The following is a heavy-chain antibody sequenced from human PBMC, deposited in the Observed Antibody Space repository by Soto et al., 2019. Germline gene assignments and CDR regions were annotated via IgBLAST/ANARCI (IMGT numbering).Heavy chain of an antibody. CDR2: IVVGSGNT. CDR1: GFTFTSSA. V-gene: IGHV1-58*01. Sequence: QMQLVQSGPEVKKPGTSVKVSCKASGFTFTSSAVQWVRQARGQRLEWIGWIVVGSGNTNYAQKFQERVTITRDMSTSTAYMELSSLRSEDTAVYYCAADRSPFLFDPWGQGSLVTVSS. J-gene: IGHJ5*02. D-gene: IGHD3-3*02. CDR3: AADRSPFLFDP.